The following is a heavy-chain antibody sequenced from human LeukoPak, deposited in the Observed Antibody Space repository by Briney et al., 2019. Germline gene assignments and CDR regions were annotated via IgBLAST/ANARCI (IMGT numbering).Heavy chain of an antibody. Sequence: PSETLSLTCTVSGGSISSGSYYWSWIRQPAGKGLEWIGRIYTSGSTNYNPSLKSRVTISVDTSKNQFSLKLSSVTAADTAVYYCARAPAPPDPHYYYYMDVWGKGTTVTVSS. J-gene: IGHJ6*03. CDR1: GGSISSGSYY. V-gene: IGHV4-61*02. CDR3: ARAPAPPDPHYYYYMDV. CDR2: IYTSGST. D-gene: IGHD1-14*01.